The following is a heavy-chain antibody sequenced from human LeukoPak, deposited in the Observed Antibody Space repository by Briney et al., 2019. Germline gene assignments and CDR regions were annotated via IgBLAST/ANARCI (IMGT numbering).Heavy chain of an antibody. Sequence: SLRLSCVASGFTFDDYAMHWVRQAPGKGLEWVSGISWNSGSIGYADSVKGRFTISRDNAKNSLYLQMNSLRAEDTALYYCAKGRLIVMVRGVIIPYYFDYWGQGTLVTVSS. CDR1: GFTFDDYA. CDR2: ISWNSGSI. CDR3: AKGRLIVMVRGVIIPYYFDY. J-gene: IGHJ4*02. D-gene: IGHD3-10*01. V-gene: IGHV3-9*01.